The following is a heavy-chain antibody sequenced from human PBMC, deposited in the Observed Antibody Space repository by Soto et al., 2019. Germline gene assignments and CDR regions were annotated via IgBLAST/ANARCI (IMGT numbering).Heavy chain of an antibody. CDR2: INPSGYGT. CDR3: ARDAVVVPSALYYFDY. V-gene: IGHV1-46*01. CDR1: GYTFTRYY. J-gene: IGHJ4*02. Sequence: ASVKVSCKASGYTFTRYYMHWVRQAPGQGLEWMGIINPSGYGTSYAQKFQGRVTMTSDTSTTTFYMDLSSLRSEDTAVYFCARDAVVVPSALYYFDYWGQGTLVTVSS. D-gene: IGHD2-2*01.